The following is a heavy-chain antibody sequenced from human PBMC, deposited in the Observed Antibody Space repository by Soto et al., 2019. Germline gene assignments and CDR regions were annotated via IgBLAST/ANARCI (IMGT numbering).Heavy chain of an antibody. J-gene: IGHJ6*03. CDR3: ARHNDYGDYFRPGYYMDV. Sequence: SETLSLTCTVSGGSIGSSSYYWCWIRHPPGKGLEWIGSIYYSGSTYYNPSLKSRVTISVDTSKNQFSLKLSSVTAADTAVYYCARHNDYGDYFRPGYYMDVWGKGTTVTVSS. V-gene: IGHV4-39*01. D-gene: IGHD4-17*01. CDR2: IYYSGST. CDR1: GGSIGSSSYY.